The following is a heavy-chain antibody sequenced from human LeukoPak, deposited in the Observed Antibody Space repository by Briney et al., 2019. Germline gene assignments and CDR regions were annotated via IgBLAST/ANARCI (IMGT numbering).Heavy chain of an antibody. J-gene: IGHJ6*03. V-gene: IGHV4-30-4*07. CDR3: ARARMAAAGTNWVYYYYMDV. Sequence: PSQTLSLTCAVSGGSISSGGYSWSWIRQPPGKGLEWIGYIYYSGSTNYNPSLKSRVTISVDTSKNQFSLKLSSVTAADTAVYYCARARMAAAGTNWVYYYYMDVWGKGTTVTVSS. CDR2: IYYSGST. CDR1: GGSISSGGYS. D-gene: IGHD6-13*01.